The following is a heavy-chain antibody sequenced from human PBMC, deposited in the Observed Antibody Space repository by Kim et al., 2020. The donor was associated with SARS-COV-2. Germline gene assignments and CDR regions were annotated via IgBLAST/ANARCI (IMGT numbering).Heavy chain of an antibody. Sequence: SETLSLTCTVSGGSISSYYWSWIRQPPGKGLEWIGYIYYSGSTNYNPSLKSRVTISVDTSKNQFSLKLSSVTAADTAVYYCAREGCSGGSCFLPSPYFDYWGQGTLVTVSS. CDR3: AREGCSGGSCFLPSPYFDY. CDR1: GGSISSYY. V-gene: IGHV4-59*01. J-gene: IGHJ4*02. D-gene: IGHD2-15*01. CDR2: IYYSGST.